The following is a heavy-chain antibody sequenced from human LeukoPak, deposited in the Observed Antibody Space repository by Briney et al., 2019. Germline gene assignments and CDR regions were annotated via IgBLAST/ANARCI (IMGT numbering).Heavy chain of an antibody. J-gene: IGHJ4*02. V-gene: IGHV3-7*01. Sequence: GGSLRLSCAASGFTFGSYWMTWVRQAPGKGLEWVANIKKDGSEKYYVDSVKGRFTISRDNAKNSLYLQMNSLRAEDTAVYYCARGAHYYDSSGYYSDYWGQGTLVTVSS. CDR1: GFTFGSYW. D-gene: IGHD3-22*01. CDR2: IKKDGSEK. CDR3: ARGAHYYDSSGYYSDY.